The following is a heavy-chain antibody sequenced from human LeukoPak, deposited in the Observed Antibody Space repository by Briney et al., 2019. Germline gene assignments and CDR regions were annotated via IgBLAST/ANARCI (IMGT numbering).Heavy chain of an antibody. J-gene: IGHJ4*02. Sequence: SETLSLTCLVSGGSINGGSASRNYWSWFRQPPGKGLEWIGYIHYSGSTDYNTSLKSRVTISADTSKNQFSLRLSSVTAADTAVYYCARGSGWTDYWGQGALVTVSS. CDR1: GGSINGGSASRNY. CDR3: ARGSGWTDY. D-gene: IGHD6-19*01. V-gene: IGHV4-61*01. CDR2: IHYSGST.